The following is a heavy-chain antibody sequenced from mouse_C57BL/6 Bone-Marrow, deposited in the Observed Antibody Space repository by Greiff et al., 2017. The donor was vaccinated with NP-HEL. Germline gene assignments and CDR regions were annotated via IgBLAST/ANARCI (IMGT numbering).Heavy chain of an antibody. V-gene: IGHV5-12*01. Sequence: EVKLESGGGLVQPGGSLKLSCAASGFTFSDYYMYWVRQTPEKRLELVAYISNGGGSTYYPDTVKGRFTISRDHAKNTLYLQMSRLKSEDTAMYYCARAYLGYFDYWGQGTTLTVSS. CDR1: GFTFSDYY. CDR2: ISNGGGST. J-gene: IGHJ2*01. D-gene: IGHD2-10*01. CDR3: ARAYLGYFDY.